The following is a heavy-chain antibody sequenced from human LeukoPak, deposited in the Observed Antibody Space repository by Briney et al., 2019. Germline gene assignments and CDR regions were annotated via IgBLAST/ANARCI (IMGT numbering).Heavy chain of an antibody. CDR3: ARVAGWHWFDP. CDR1: GFTVSSNS. D-gene: IGHD6-19*01. Sequence: GGSLRLSCTVSGFTVSSNSMSWVRQAPGKGLEWVSFIYSGGNTHYSDSVKGRFTISRDNSKNTLYLQMNSLRVEDTAVYYCARVAGWHWFDPWGQGTLVTVSS. V-gene: IGHV3-53*01. J-gene: IGHJ5*02. CDR2: IYSGGNT.